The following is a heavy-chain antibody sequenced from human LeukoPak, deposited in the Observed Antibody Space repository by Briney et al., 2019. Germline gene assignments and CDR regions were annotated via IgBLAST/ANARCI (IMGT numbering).Heavy chain of an antibody. Sequence: GRSLRLSCAASGFTFSSYGMHWVRQAPGKGLEWVAVISYDGSNKYYADSVKGRFTISRDNSKNTLYLQMNSLRAEDTAVYYCAKEGSIFGVVIRPYYFDYWGREPWSPSPQ. D-gene: IGHD3-3*01. V-gene: IGHV3-30*18. CDR2: ISYDGSNK. J-gene: IGHJ4*02. CDR3: AKEGSIFGVVIRPYYFDY. CDR1: GFTFSSYG.